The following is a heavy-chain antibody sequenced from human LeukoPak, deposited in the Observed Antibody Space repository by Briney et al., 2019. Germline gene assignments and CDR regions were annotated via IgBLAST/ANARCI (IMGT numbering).Heavy chain of an antibody. J-gene: IGHJ3*02. V-gene: IGHV3-30-3*01. D-gene: IGHD3-22*01. CDR3: ARDRDYDTSSAFDI. CDR1: EFTFSSYA. Sequence: PGGSLRLSCGASEFTFSSYAMHWVRQAPGKGLEWVAVISKDGSNEYYSDSVKGRFTISRDNSKNTLYLQMNSLRVEDTAVFYCARDRDYDTSSAFDIWGQGTLVTVSS. CDR2: ISKDGSNE.